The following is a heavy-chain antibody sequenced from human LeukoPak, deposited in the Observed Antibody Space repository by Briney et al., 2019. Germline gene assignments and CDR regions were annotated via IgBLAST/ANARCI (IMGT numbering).Heavy chain of an antibody. Sequence: GGSLRLSCAASGFTFSSYAMHWVRQAPGKGLEWVAVISYDGSNKYYADSVKGRFTISRDNSKNTLYLQMNSLRAEDTAVYYCARDSTGAPYYYYGMDVWGKGTTVTVSS. CDR2: ISYDGSNK. V-gene: IGHV3-30*04. CDR1: GFTFSSYA. J-gene: IGHJ6*04. D-gene: IGHD1-14*01. CDR3: ARDSTGAPYYYYGMDV.